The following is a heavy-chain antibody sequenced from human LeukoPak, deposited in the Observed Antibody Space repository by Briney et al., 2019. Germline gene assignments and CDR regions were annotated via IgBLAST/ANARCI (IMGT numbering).Heavy chain of an antibody. J-gene: IGHJ4*02. CDR2: ISAYNGNT. D-gene: IGHD6-13*01. Sequence: AASVRVSCKASGYTFTNYGISWVRQAPGQGLEWMGWISAYNGNTDYAQNLQGRVTMTTDTLTSTAYMELRSLRSDDTAVYYCARDQSLVAYSSTWFDYWAQGTAVTVSS. V-gene: IGHV1-18*01. CDR3: ARDQSLVAYSSTWFDY. CDR1: GYTFTNYG.